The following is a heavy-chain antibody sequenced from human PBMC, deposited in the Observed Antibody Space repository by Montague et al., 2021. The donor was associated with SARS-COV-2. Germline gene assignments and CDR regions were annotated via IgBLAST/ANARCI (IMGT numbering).Heavy chain of an antibody. J-gene: IGHJ4*02. Sequence: PALVKPTQTLTLTCTFSGFSLSTSGMCVSWIRQPPGKALEWLARIDWDDDKYYSTSLKTRLTISKDTSKNQVVLTMTNMDPVDTATYYCARVTAGIVASDYWGQGTLVTVSS. CDR3: ARVTAGIVASDY. D-gene: IGHD5-12*01. V-gene: IGHV2-70*11. CDR2: IDWDDDK. CDR1: GFSLSTSGMC.